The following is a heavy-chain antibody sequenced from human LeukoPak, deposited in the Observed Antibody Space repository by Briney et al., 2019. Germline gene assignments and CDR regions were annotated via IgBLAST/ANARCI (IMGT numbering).Heavy chain of an antibody. CDR2: ISDSGGGS. CDR1: GFTFSSYA. V-gene: IGHV3-23*01. CDR3: AKVVTPSYYYSVMDV. J-gene: IGHJ6*02. D-gene: IGHD4-23*01. Sequence: PGGSLRLSCAASGFTFSSYAMSWVRQAPGQGLEWGSGISDSGGGSYYADSVKGRFTISRDNSKNTLYLQMNSLRAAHTAVYYSAKVVTPSYYYSVMDVWGQGTTVTVSS.